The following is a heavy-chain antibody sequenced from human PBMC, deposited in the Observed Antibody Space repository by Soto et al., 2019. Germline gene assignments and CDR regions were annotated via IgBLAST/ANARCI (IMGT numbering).Heavy chain of an antibody. V-gene: IGHV3-11*06. CDR3: ARGASASGRDYLDY. Sequence: GGSLRLSCTASGFIFSDYYISWVRQAPGRELESLSYITPSSSYINYADTVKGRFTISRDNAKNSLFLQMNSLRADDTAVYYCARGASASGRDYLDYWGQGTLVTVSS. CDR2: ITPSSSYI. CDR1: GFIFSDYY. J-gene: IGHJ4*02. D-gene: IGHD3-10*01.